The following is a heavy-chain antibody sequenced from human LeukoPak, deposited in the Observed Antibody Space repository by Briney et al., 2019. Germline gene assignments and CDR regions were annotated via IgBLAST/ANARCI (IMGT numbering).Heavy chain of an antibody. CDR3: ARGLQENLAWLTAFSAFDI. V-gene: IGHV1-18*01. CDR2: ISAYNGNT. Sequence: ASVKVSCKASGFTFTSSAMQWVRQARGQRLEWMGWISAYNGNTNYAQKVQGRVTMTTDTSTSTAYMELRSLRSDDTAVYYCARGLQENLAWLTAFSAFDIWGQGTMVTVSS. D-gene: IGHD6-19*01. CDR1: GFTFTSSA. J-gene: IGHJ3*02.